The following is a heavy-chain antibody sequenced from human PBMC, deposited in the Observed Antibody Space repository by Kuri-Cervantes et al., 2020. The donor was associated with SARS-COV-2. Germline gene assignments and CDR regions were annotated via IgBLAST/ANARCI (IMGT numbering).Heavy chain of an antibody. D-gene: IGHD5-12*01. CDR3: AREFYSGYDPYFDY. V-gene: IGHV3-30-3*01. CDR1: DFTFRSYA. CDR2: ISYDGNNK. J-gene: IGHJ4*02. Sequence: GGSLTLPCAASDFTFRSYAMHWVRQAPGKGLEWVAVISYDGNNKFYADSVKGRFTISRDNAKNSLYLQMNILRAEDTAVYYCAREFYSGYDPYFDYWGQGTLVTVSS.